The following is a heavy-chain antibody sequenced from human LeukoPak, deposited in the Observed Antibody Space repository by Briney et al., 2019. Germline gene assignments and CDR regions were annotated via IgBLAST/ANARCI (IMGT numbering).Heavy chain of an antibody. CDR3: AREYYYDRENAFDI. D-gene: IGHD3-22*01. Sequence: GGSLRLSCAASGFTFSSYAMHWVRQAPGKGLEWVAVISYDGSNKYYADSVKGRFTISRDNSKNTLYLQMNSLRAEDTAVYYCAREYYYDRENAFDIWGQGTMVTVSS. CDR2: ISYDGSNK. V-gene: IGHV3-30-3*01. CDR1: GFTFSSYA. J-gene: IGHJ3*02.